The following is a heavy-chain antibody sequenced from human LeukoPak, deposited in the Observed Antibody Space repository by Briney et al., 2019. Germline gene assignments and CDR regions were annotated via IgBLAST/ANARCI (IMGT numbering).Heavy chain of an antibody. CDR3: ARGYSGYDYPTHFDY. CDR2: IYSGGST. V-gene: IGHV3-53*01. CDR1: GFTVSSNY. J-gene: IGHJ4*02. D-gene: IGHD5-12*01. Sequence: PGGSLRLSCAASGFTVSSNYMSWVRQAPGKGLEWVSVIYSGGSTYYADSVKGRFTISRDNSKNTLYLQMNSLRAEDTAVYYCARGYSGYDYPTHFDYWGQGTLVTVSS.